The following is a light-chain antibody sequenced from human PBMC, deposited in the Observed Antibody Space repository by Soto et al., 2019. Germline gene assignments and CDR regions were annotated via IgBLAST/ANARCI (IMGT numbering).Light chain of an antibody. Sequence: EIQLTQSPSSLSASVGDRVTITCRANQRISNFLNWYQQKPGQAPKLLISSASNVQSGVPSRFSGRGSGTEFTLTISGLQPEDSASYCCQQSYNFPRTFGQGTKVDIK. J-gene: IGKJ1*01. CDR3: QQSYNFPRT. CDR2: SAS. V-gene: IGKV1-39*01. CDR1: QRISNF.